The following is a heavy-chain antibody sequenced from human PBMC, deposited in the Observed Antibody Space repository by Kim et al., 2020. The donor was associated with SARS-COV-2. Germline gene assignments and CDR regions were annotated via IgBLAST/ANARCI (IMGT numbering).Heavy chain of an antibody. J-gene: IGHJ4*02. V-gene: IGHV4-31*03. D-gene: IGHD3-3*01. CDR1: VGSISSGGYY. CDR3: AGVRSFFGVVRNFYY. CDR2: IYYSGST. Sequence: SETLSLTCTVSVGSISSGGYYWSWIRQHPGKGLEWIGYIYYSGSTYYNPSLKSRVTISVDTSKNQFSLKLSAVTAADTAVYYCAGVRSFFGVVRNFYYWGQGTLVTVSS.